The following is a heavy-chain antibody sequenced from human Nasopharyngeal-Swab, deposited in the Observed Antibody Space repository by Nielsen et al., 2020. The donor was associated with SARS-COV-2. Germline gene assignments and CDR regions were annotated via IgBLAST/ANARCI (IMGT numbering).Heavy chain of an antibody. D-gene: IGHD3-22*01. J-gene: IGHJ4*02. CDR3: ARHSRVATVVEVTLFDY. V-gene: IGHV4-39*01. CDR2: ISYGGNT. CDR1: GGSISDTNYY. Sequence: SETLSLTCIVSGGSISDTNYYWTWIRQPPGGGLDWIGSISYGGNTFYNPSLKSRVTLSVDMSRNQFSLRLSSVTAADTAVYYCARHSRVATVVEVTLFDYWGQGTLVTISS.